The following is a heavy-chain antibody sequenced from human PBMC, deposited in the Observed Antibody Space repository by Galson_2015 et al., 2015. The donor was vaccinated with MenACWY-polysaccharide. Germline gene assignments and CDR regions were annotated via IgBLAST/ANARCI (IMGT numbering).Heavy chain of an antibody. V-gene: IGHV3-74*01. CDR1: GFTFSTYW. CDR2: INADGSAT. CDR3: TKAGPKQVRAASCNFNSRDH. J-gene: IGHJ5*02. Sequence: SLRLSCAASGFTFSTYWMHWVRHVPGKGLVWVSRINADGSATGYAEYVGGRVTICRDNAKNTRHLEMNSLRAGDTAGYYCTKAGPKQVRAASCNFNSRDHWRQRTIVSFSS. D-gene: IGHD2-15*01.